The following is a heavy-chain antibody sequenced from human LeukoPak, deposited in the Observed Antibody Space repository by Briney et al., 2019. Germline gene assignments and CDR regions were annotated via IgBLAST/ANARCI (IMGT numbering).Heavy chain of an antibody. CDR1: GFTFSSYW. J-gene: IGHJ3*02. Sequence: GGSLRLSCAASGFTFSSYWMSWVRQAPGKGLEWVSAISGSGGSTYYADSVKGRFTISRDNSKNTLYLQMNSLRPEDTAAYFCAKARSGVSWAFDIWGQGTMVTVS. V-gene: IGHV3-23*01. CDR3: AKARSGVSWAFDI. D-gene: IGHD3-10*01. CDR2: ISGSGGST.